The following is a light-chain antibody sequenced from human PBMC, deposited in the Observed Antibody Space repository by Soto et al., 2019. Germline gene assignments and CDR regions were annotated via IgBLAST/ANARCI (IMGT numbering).Light chain of an antibody. CDR2: GAS. J-gene: IGKJ5*01. V-gene: IGKV3-20*01. CDR1: QSVGSK. Sequence: EIVLTQSPATLSVSPGDRATLSCRASQSVGSKFAWYQQIPGQAPRLLIYGASMRATGIPDRFSGRGSGTDFILTISRLEPEDFAVYYCQQCGSSSTFGQGTRLEIK. CDR3: QQCGSSST.